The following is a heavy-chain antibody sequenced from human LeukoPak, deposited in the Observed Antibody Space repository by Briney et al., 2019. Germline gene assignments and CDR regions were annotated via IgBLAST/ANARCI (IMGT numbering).Heavy chain of an antibody. CDR1: GGSFSSYY. V-gene: IGHV4-39*07. CDR3: ARIVGLVTFDY. CDR2: IYYSGTT. D-gene: IGHD1-26*01. Sequence: PSETLPLTCAVYGGSFSSYYWGWIRQPPGKGLEWIGSIYYSGTTYYNPSLKSRVTISVDTSKNQFSLKLNSVTAADTAVYYCARIVGLVTFDYWGQGTLVTISS. J-gene: IGHJ4*02.